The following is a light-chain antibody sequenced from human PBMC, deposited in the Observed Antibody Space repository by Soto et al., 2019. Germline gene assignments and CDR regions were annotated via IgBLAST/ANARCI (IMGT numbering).Light chain of an antibody. Sequence: VMTQSPATLSVSKGKIATLSCRASQSVSSYLAWYQQKPGQAPRLLIFGASSRATGIPDRFSGGGSGTDFTLTISRLEPEDYGVYSCQQYGSSPITFGHVTRLEIK. CDR3: QQYGSSPIT. CDR2: GAS. J-gene: IGKJ5*01. V-gene: IGKV3-20*01. CDR1: QSVSSY.